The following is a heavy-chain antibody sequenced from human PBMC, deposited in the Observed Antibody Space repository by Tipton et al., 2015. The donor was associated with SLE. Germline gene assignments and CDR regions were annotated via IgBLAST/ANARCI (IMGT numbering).Heavy chain of an antibody. CDR2: LYHRGST. D-gene: IGHD6-13*01. J-gene: IGHJ5*02. CDR1: GYSITSGDY. Sequence: TLSLTCAVSGYSITSGDYWGWIRQPPGKGLEWVGSLYHRGSTYYNPSLKSRVTISTDTSKNEIYLKLTSVTATDTAVYFSARDPYDSTWRNGWFDPWGQGTLVTVSS. V-gene: IGHV4-38-2*02. CDR3: ARDPYDSTWRNGWFDP.